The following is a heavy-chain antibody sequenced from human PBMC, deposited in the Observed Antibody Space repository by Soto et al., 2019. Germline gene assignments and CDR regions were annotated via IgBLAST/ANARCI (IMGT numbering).Heavy chain of an antibody. J-gene: IGHJ4*02. Sequence: QVQLVESGGGVVQPGRSLRLSCAASGFTFSSYAMHWVSQAPGKGLEWVAVISYDGSNKYYADSVKGRFTISRDNSKNMLYLQMNSLRAEDTAVYYCARDAQGVVNNYFDYWGQGTLVTVSS. D-gene: IGHD3-3*01. V-gene: IGHV3-30-3*01. CDR3: ARDAQGVVNNYFDY. CDR1: GFTFSSYA. CDR2: ISYDGSNK.